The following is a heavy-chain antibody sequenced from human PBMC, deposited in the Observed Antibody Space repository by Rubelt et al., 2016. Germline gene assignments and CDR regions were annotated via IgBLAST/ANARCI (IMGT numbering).Heavy chain of an antibody. V-gene: IGHV3-33*01. CDR3: ARAMGGDLWSYDAFDI. D-gene: IGHD3-3*01. Sequence: GGGVVQPGRSLRLSCAASGFTFRTYGMHWVRQAPGKGLEWVAVIWYDGGYKYNADSVQGRFTISRDNAKNTLFLQMSSLRVEDTAVYYCARAMGGDLWSYDAFDIWGQGTMVSVSS. CDR1: GFTFRTYG. J-gene: IGHJ3*02. CDR2: IWYDGGYK.